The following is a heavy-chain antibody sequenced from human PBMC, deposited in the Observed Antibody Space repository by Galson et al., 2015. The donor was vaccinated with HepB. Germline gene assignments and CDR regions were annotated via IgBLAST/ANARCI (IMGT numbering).Heavy chain of an antibody. CDR3: AKVAYCGGDCYSGIMYYFDY. CDR1: GFTFSSYA. CDR2: ISGSGGST. D-gene: IGHD2-21*02. J-gene: IGHJ4*02. Sequence: LRLSCAASGFTFSSYAMSWVRQAPGKGLEWVSAISGSGGSTYYADSVKGRFTISRDNSKNTLYPQMNSLRAEDTAVYYCAKVAYCGGDCYSGIMYYFDYWGQGTLVTVSS. V-gene: IGHV3-23*01.